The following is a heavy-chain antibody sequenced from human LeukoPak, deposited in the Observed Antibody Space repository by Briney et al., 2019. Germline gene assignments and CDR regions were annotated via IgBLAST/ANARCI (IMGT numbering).Heavy chain of an antibody. CDR1: GGSFSGYY. CDR2: INHSGST. CDR3: AREFSTSCSPADY. V-gene: IGHV4-34*01. J-gene: IGHJ4*02. D-gene: IGHD2-2*01. Sequence: SETLSLTCAVYGGSFSGYYWSWTRQPPGKGLEWIGEINHSGSTNYNPSLKSRVTISVDTSKNQFSLKLSSVTAADTAVYYCAREFSTSCSPADYWGQGTLVTVSS.